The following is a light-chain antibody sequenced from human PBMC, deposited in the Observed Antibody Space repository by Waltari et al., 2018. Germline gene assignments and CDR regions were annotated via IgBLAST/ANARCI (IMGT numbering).Light chain of an antibody. J-gene: IGKJ2*01. CDR3: QQYNSYLSS. CDR1: QTIRTW. Sequence: IAMTQSPSTLSASVGDSVTITCRASQTIRTWVAWYQQKPGKAPKRLIFDGSTLESGVPSRFSGSASGTDFTLTINSLQPDDFASYFCQQYNSYLSSFGQGTKLEI. V-gene: IGKV1-5*01. CDR2: DGS.